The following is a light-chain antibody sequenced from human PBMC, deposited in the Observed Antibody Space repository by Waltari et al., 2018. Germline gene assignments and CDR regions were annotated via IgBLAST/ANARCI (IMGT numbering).Light chain of an antibody. V-gene: IGKV2-28*01. CDR1: QSHLNRTGNNY. CDR2: LGS. J-gene: IGKJ1*01. CDR3: MQSLRTVWT. Sequence: DIVVTQSPLSLPVTPGEPASISCRSSQSHLNRTGNNYLDWYLQKPGQSPQLLIYLGSNRASGVPDRFSGSGSGTDFTLRISRVEAEDVGVYYCMQSLRTVWTFGQGTKVEI.